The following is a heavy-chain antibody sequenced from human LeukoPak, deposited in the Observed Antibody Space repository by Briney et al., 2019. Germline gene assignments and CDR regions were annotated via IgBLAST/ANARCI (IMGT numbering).Heavy chain of an antibody. CDR1: GFTFDDYA. V-gene: IGHV3-9*01. J-gene: IGHJ3*02. CDR3: AKGGSGYYRGPFDT. Sequence: PGRSLRLSCAASGFTFDDYAMHWVRQAPGKGLEWVSGISWNSGTIGYADSVKGRFTISRDNAKNSLYLQMNSLRAEDTALYYCAKGGSGYYRGPFDTWGQGTMVTVSS. D-gene: IGHD3-22*01. CDR2: ISWNSGTI.